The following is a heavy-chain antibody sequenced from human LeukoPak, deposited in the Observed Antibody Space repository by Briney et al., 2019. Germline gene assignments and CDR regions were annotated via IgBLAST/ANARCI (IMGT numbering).Heavy chain of an antibody. Sequence: PGGSLRLSCAASGFTFSSYDMHWVRQATGKGLEWVSAIGTAGDTYYPDSVKGRFTISRDNAKNSLYLQMNSLRAEDTAVYYCARDRYYASGSYNWFDPWGQGTLVTVSS. D-gene: IGHD3-10*01. CDR1: GFTFSSYD. J-gene: IGHJ5*02. V-gene: IGHV3-13*04. CDR3: ARDRYYASGSYNWFDP. CDR2: IGTAGDT.